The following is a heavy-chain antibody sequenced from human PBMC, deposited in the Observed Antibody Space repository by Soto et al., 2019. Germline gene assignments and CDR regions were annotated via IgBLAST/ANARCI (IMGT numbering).Heavy chain of an antibody. CDR1: GFTFRNYW. CDR2: IKQDGSEK. V-gene: IGHV3-7*04. Sequence: ESVGGLVQPGGSLGLSCAASGFTFRNYWMSWVRQAPGKGLAWVANIKQDGSEKYNVDSVEGRFTLSRDNAKNSLHLQMNSLRAEYTAIYFCARVAYNHGWIFDYWGHGTLVTVSS. J-gene: IGHJ4*01. CDR3: ARVAYNHGWIFDY. D-gene: IGHD6-19*01.